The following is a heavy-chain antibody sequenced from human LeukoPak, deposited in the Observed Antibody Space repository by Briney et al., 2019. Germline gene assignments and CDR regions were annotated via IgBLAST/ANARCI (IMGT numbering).Heavy chain of an antibody. CDR1: GFTFRSYD. CDR3: RFFGYYFDY. V-gene: IGHV3-13*01. J-gene: IGHJ4*02. Sequence: PGGSLRLSCAASGFTFRSYDMHWVRHATGKGLEWVSGIGTAGEIYYPGSVKGRFTISRENAKNSLYLQMNSLRTGDTAVYYCRFFGYYFDYWGQGTLVTVSS. D-gene: IGHD3-3*01. CDR2: IGTAGEI.